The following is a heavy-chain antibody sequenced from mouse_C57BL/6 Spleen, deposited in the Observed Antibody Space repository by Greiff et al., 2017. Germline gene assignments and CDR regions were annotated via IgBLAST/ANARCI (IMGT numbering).Heavy chain of an antibody. D-gene: IGHD3-3*01. Sequence: QVQLKQSGAELARPGASVKLSCKASGYTFTSYGISWVKQRTGQGLEWIGEIYPRSGNTYYNEKFKGKAKLTADKSSSTAYLELRSLTSEDSAVYFCARRGDQYYFDYWGQGTTRTVSS. CDR2: IYPRSGNT. CDR1: GYTFTSYG. CDR3: ARRGDQYYFDY. V-gene: IGHV1-81*01. J-gene: IGHJ2*01.